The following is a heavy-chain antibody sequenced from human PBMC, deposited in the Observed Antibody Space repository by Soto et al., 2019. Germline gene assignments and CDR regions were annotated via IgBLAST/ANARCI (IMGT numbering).Heavy chain of an antibody. CDR1: GFTFSSYG. J-gene: IGHJ1*01. Sequence: QVQLVESGGGVVQPGRSLRLSCAASGFTFSSYGMHWVRQAPGKGLEWVAVISYDGSNKYYADSVKGRFTISRDNSKNTLYLQMNSLRAEDTAVYYFAKGVWVSATYFQHLGQGTLVTVSS. CDR3: AKGVWVSATYFQH. CDR2: ISYDGSNK. V-gene: IGHV3-30*18. D-gene: IGHD2-15*01.